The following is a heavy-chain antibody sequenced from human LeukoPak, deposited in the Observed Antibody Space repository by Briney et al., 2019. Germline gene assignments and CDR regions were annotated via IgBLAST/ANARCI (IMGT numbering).Heavy chain of an antibody. V-gene: IGHV1-46*01. J-gene: IGHJ4*02. D-gene: IGHD2-2*01. CDR3: VRVDAHTYYFDF. CDR2: IKSTGDTT. Sequence: ASVQVTCKTSEYTFTGYHMHWVRQAPGQGLEWVAIIKSTGDTTVYAQKFQSRVTVTRDTSTSTVYMDLSSLSSEDTAVYYCVRVDAHTYYFDFWGPGTLVTVSS. CDR1: EYTFTGYH.